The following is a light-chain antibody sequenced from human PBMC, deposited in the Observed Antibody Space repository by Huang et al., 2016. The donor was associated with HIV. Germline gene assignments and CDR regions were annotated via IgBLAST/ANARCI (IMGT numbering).Light chain of an antibody. CDR3: QQSYNTPLT. CDR1: QSINSY. V-gene: IGKV1-39*01. CDR2: AAS. Sequence: DIQMTQSPSSLSASVGDRVTITCRASQSINSYLKWYQQKPWKAPKVLIYAASSLQSGVPSRFSGSGSGTDFTLTIKSLQPEDFAIYYCQQSYNTPLTFGGGTRLEIK. J-gene: IGKJ4*01.